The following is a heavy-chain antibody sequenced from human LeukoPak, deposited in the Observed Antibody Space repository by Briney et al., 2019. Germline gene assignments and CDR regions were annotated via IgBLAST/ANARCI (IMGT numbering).Heavy chain of an antibody. CDR2: IYYSGST. CDR1: GGSISSGGYY. V-gene: IGHV4-31*03. CDR3: ARGEGGYSYALAY. J-gene: IGHJ4*02. Sequence: SETLSLTCTVSGGSISSGGYYWSRIRQHPGKGLEWIGYIYYSGSTYYNPSLKSRVTISVDTSKNQFSLKLSSVTAADTAVYYCARGEGGYSYALAYWGQGTLVTVSS. D-gene: IGHD5-18*01.